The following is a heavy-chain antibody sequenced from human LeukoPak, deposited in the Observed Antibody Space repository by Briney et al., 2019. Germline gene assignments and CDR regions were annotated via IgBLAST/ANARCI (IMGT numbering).Heavy chain of an antibody. CDR1: GGSISSYY. D-gene: IGHD3-22*01. V-gene: IGHV4-4*07. CDR2: IYTSGST. CDR3: AREEEDYYDSSGYYGD. Sequence: SETLPLTCTVSGGSISSYYWSWIRQPAGKGLEWIGRIYTSGSTNYNPSLKSRVTMSVDTSKNQFSLKLSSVTAADTAVYYCAREEEDYYDSSGYYGDWGQGTLVAVSS. J-gene: IGHJ4*02.